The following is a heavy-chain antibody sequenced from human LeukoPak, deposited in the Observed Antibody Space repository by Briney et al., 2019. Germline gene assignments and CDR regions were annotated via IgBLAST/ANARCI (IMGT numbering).Heavy chain of an antibody. CDR2: IYYSGST. Sequence: SGTLSLTCTVSGGSISSSSYYWGWIRQPPGKGLEWIGSIYYSGSTYYNPSLKSRVTISVDTSKNQFSLKLSSVTAADTAVYYCAVQYSDQNYWGQGTLVTVSS. J-gene: IGHJ4*02. D-gene: IGHD6-6*01. V-gene: IGHV4-39*07. CDR1: GGSISSSSYY. CDR3: AVQYSDQNY.